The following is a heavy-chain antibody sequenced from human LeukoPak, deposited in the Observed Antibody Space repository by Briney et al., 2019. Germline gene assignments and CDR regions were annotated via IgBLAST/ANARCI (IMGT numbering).Heavy chain of an antibody. Sequence: PGGSLRLSCAASGFTFSSYAMHWVRHAPGQGLVWVSRIKGDGISTNYADSVKGRFTISRDIAKNTLYLQMNSLRAEDTAVYYCARDSWEGQPPEDFWSGLPFPNLDYWGQGTLVTVSS. V-gene: IGHV3-74*01. CDR3: ARDSWEGQPPEDFWSGLPFPNLDY. J-gene: IGHJ4*02. CDR1: GFTFSSYA. CDR2: IKGDGIST. D-gene: IGHD3-3*01.